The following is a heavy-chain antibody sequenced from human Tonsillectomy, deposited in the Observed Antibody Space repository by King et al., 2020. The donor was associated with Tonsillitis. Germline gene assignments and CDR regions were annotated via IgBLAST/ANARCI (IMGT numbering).Heavy chain of an antibody. CDR2: IYWNDDK. CDR1: GFSLTTSAVG. J-gene: IGHJ3*02. Sequence: ITLKESGLTLVKPTQTLTLTCTFSGFSLTTSAVGVGWIRQPPGKALEWLALIYWNDDKRYSPSLKSRLTITKDTSKNQVVLTMTNMDPVDTATYFCSHKLTYILTFDIWGQGTMVTVSS. V-gene: IGHV2-5*01. CDR3: SHKLTYILTFDI. D-gene: IGHD3-16*01.